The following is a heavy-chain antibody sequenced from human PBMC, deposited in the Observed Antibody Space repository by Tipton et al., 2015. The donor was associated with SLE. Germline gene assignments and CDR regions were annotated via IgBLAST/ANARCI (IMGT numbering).Heavy chain of an antibody. CDR2: IYYSGST. J-gene: IGHJ6*02. D-gene: IGHD6-6*01. CDR1: GGSISSYY. CDR3: ARHSSSSYYYYYGMDV. V-gene: IGHV4-59*01. Sequence: TLSLTCTVSGGSISSYYWSWIRQPPGKGLEWIGYIYYSGSTNYNPSLKSRVTISVDTSKNQFSLKLSSVTAADTAVYYCARHSSSSYYYYYGMDVWGQGTTVTVSS.